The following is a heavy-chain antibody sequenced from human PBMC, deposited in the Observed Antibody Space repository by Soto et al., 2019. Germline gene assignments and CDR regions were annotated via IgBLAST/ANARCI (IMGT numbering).Heavy chain of an antibody. CDR1: GFTFSSYW. J-gene: IGHJ4*02. CDR3: GGANY. V-gene: IGHV3-7*04. CDR2: IKGDGREK. Sequence: EVQVVESGGGLAQPGGSLRLSCAASGFTFSSYWMTWLRQAPGKGVEWVANIKGDGREKWHVESVRGRFTISRDNAKNSLHLHTNSLRVEDTAVYYCGGANYWGQGILFTVSS.